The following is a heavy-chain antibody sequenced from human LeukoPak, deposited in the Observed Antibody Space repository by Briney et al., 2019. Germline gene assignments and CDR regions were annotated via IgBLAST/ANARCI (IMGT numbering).Heavy chain of an antibody. J-gene: IGHJ3*02. V-gene: IGHV4-4*07. Sequence: PSETLSLTCTVSGGSISSYYWSWIRQPAGKGLEWIGRIYTSGSTNYNPSLKSRVTMSVATSNNQFSLKLSSVTAADTAVYYCARGRAMAGTNDAFDIWGQGTMVTVS. CDR1: GGSISSYY. CDR3: ARGRAMAGTNDAFDI. CDR2: IYTSGST. D-gene: IGHD2-8*01.